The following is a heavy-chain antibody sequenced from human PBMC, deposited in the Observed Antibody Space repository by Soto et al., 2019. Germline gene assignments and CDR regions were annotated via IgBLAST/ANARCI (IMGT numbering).Heavy chain of an antibody. J-gene: IGHJ6*02. V-gene: IGHV1-58*01. Sequence: RASVKVSCKASGFTFTSSAVQWVRRARGERLEWIGWIVVGSSNTKYAQKFQERVTITRDLSTSTAYMELSSLRSEDTAVYYCAAILGYCSGGSCYSGPFYGMDVWGQGTTVTVSS. CDR2: IVVGSSNT. CDR1: GFTFTSSA. CDR3: AAILGYCSGGSCYSGPFYGMDV. D-gene: IGHD2-15*01.